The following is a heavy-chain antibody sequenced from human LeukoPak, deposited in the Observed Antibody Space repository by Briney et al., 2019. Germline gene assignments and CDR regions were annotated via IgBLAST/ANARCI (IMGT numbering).Heavy chain of an antibody. CDR3: ARAGIAAAGLYYFDY. CDR1: GFTFRSYS. D-gene: IGHD6-13*01. J-gene: IGHJ4*02. Sequence: GGSLRLSCATSGFTFRSYSMHWVRQAPGKGLEGGLYLSSSSSTIYYADSVKGRFTISRDNAKNSLYLQMNSLRAEDTAVYYCARAGIAAAGLYYFDYWGQGTLVTVSS. V-gene: IGHV3-48*04. CDR2: LSSSSSTI.